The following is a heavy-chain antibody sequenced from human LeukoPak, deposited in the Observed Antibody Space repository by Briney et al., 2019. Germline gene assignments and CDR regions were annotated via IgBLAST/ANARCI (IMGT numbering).Heavy chain of an antibody. Sequence: GGSLRLSCAASGFTFNTYWMYWVRQGSGKGLVWVSRISSDGSRTEYADSVEGRFTISRDNAKNTLYLQMDSLRAEDTAVYYCARGPSHSGSYFVYWDQGTLVTVSS. CDR1: GFTFNTYW. V-gene: IGHV3-74*03. CDR3: ARGPSHSGSYFVY. CDR2: ISSDGSRT. D-gene: IGHD1-26*01. J-gene: IGHJ4*02.